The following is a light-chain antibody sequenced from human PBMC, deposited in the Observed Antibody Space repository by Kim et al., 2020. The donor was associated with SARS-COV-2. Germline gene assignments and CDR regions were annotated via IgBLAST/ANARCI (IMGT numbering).Light chain of an antibody. CDR1: QSVSGN. J-gene: IGKJ1*01. V-gene: IGKV3-15*01. Sequence: VSPGERAAHSCRASQSVSGNLAWYQKKPGQAPRLLIYSASTRATGVPARFSGSGSGTEFALTISSLQSEDFAVYYCQQYNNWPLTFGRGTKVDIK. CDR2: SAS. CDR3: QQYNNWPLT.